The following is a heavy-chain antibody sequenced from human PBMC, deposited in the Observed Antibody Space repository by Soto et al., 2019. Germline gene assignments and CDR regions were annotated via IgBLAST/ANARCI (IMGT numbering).Heavy chain of an antibody. CDR3: TRGQEVWWNAGPLGLHGLYV. CDR1: RYTFISYD. V-gene: IGHV1-8*01. Sequence: ASVKVSCKASRYTFISYDINWVRQAPGEGLEWMGWMNPSSANTGYAQKFQGRISMTRNTSMNTAYMELNSLTSEDTGVNYCTRGQEVWWNAGPLGLHGLYVWGQGTTVTVSS. J-gene: IGHJ6*02. CDR2: MNPSSANT. D-gene: IGHD3-16*01.